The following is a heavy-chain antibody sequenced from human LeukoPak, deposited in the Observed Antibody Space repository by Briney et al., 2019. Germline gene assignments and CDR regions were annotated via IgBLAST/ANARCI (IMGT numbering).Heavy chain of an antibody. Sequence: ASVKVSCKASGGAFSSYAISWVRQAPGQGLEWMGGIIPIFGTANYAQKFQGRVTITADESTSTAYMELSSLRSEDTAVYYCARERGGQLGYCSSTSCYPFDYWGQGTLVTVSS. CDR1: GGAFSSYA. J-gene: IGHJ4*02. CDR2: IIPIFGTA. V-gene: IGHV1-69*01. D-gene: IGHD2-2*01. CDR3: ARERGGQLGYCSSTSCYPFDY.